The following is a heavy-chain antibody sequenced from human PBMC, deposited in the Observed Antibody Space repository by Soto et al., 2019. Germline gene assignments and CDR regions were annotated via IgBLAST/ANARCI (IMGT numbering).Heavy chain of an antibody. D-gene: IGHD1-26*01. J-gene: IGHJ3*01. CDR3: AKDREDHNSVWDAFDV. Sequence: PGGSLRLSCLTSRLTRGHFAVSWVRQAPGKGLEVVSSIGGSGDDTYYSDSVKGRFIISRDNARNTIYLQMNSLRAEDTALYFCAKDREDHNSVWDAFDVWGQGTVVTVSS. CDR2: IGGSGDDT. V-gene: IGHV3-23*01. CDR1: RLTRGHFA.